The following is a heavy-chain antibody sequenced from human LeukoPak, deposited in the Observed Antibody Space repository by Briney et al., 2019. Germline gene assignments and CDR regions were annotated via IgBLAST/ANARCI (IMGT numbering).Heavy chain of an antibody. D-gene: IGHD1-26*01. J-gene: IGHJ4*02. CDR3: VGGAPASLSYYFDY. CDR1: GGSISSNY. CDR2: ISYSGST. V-gene: IGHV4-59*01. Sequence: SSETLSLTCTVSGGSISSNYWTWIRQSPGRGLEWLGFISYSGSTNYSPSLKSRVTISIDTSKNEFSLKLSSVTAADTAVYHCVGGAPASLSYYFDYWGQGTLVTVSS.